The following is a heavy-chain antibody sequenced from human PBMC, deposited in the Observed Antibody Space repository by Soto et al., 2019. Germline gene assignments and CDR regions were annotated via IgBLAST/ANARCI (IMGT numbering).Heavy chain of an antibody. Sequence: GESLKISCKGSGYSFTSYWIGWVRQVPGKGLEWMGIIYPGDSDTRYSPSFQGQVTISADKSISTAYLQWSSLKASDTAMYYCARPRIVGAPNDAFDIWGQGTMVTVSS. D-gene: IGHD1-26*01. CDR2: IYPGDSDT. V-gene: IGHV5-51*01. J-gene: IGHJ3*02. CDR1: GYSFTSYW. CDR3: ARPRIVGAPNDAFDI.